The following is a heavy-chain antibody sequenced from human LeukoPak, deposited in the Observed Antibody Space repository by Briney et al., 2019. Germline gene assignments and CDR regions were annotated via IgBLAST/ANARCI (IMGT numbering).Heavy chain of an antibody. Sequence: YIYYSGSTNYNPSLKSRVTISVDTSKNQFSLKLSSVTAADTAVYYCARDCGGDCGDYYFDYWGQGTLVTVSS. CDR3: ARDCGGDCGDYYFDY. V-gene: IGHV4-59*01. D-gene: IGHD2-21*02. CDR2: IYYSGST. J-gene: IGHJ4*02.